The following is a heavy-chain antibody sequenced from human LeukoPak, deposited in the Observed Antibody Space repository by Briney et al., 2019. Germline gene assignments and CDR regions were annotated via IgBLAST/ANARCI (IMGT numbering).Heavy chain of an antibody. CDR3: VRAHHPGGWFDP. CDR1: GFTFSSYE. V-gene: IGHV3-48*03. CDR2: ISSSGSTI. J-gene: IGHJ5*02. D-gene: IGHD3-10*01. Sequence: GGSLRLSCAASGFTFSSYEMNWVRQAPGKGLEWVSYISSSGSTIYYADSVRGRFTISRDSAKNSLYLQMNSLRAEDTAVHYCVRAHHPGGWFDPWGQGTLVTVSS.